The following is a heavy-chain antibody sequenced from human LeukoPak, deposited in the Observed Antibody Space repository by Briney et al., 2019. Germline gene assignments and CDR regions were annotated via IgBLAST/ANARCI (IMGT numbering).Heavy chain of an antibody. D-gene: IGHD3-9*01. Sequence: GRSLRLSCAASGFTFSSYGMHWVRQAPGKGLEWVAVISYDGSNKYYADSVKGRFTISRDNSKNTLYLQMNSLRAEDTAVYYCARVRDKYYDILTGYYNGYYYYGMDVWGKGTTVTVSS. CDR2: ISYDGSNK. V-gene: IGHV3-30*03. J-gene: IGHJ6*04. CDR3: ARVRDKYYDILTGYYNGYYYYGMDV. CDR1: GFTFSSYG.